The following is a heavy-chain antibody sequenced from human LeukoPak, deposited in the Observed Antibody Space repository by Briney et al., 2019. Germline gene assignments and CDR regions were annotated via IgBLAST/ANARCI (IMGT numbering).Heavy chain of an antibody. CDR2: ISRSGDSI. CDR3: AKDWSTNWSNWFDH. Sequence: PGGSLRLSCAASGFTFSNYYMGWIRQAPGKGLEGVSYISRSGDSIHYADSVKGRFTISRDNSKNTLYLQMNSLRGDDTGIYYCAKDWSTNWSNWFDHWGQGTLVTVSS. CDR1: GFTFSNYY. V-gene: IGHV3-11*04. J-gene: IGHJ5*02. D-gene: IGHD2-2*01.